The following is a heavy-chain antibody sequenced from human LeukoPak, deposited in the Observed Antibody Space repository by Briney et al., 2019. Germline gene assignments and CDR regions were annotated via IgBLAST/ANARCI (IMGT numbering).Heavy chain of an antibody. D-gene: IGHD4-17*01. Sequence: GGSLRLSCATSGFTFSSYGIHWVRQAPGKGLEWVAAISYDGTYKYYADSLKGRFTISRDDSKNTLYLEMNSLRAEDTAVYYCASWLRDYGAPLDYWGQGTLVTVSS. CDR2: ISYDGTYK. CDR3: ASWLRDYGAPLDY. CDR1: GFTFSSYG. J-gene: IGHJ4*02. V-gene: IGHV3-33*01.